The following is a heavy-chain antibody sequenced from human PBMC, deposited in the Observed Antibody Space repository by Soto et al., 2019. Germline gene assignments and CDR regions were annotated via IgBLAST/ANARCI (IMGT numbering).Heavy chain of an antibody. CDR2: IWYDGTNR. J-gene: IGHJ4*02. D-gene: IGHD6-19*01. CDR1: GFTFSNHG. V-gene: IGHV3-33*01. CDR3: ARESSSGRRDRIDY. Sequence: QPGGSLRLSWVASGFTFSNHGMHWVRQAPGKGLEWVTVIWYDGTNRFYADSVKGRFTISRDISENTVYLQMDSLRSEDTAVYYCARESSSGRRDRIDYWGQGTLVTVSS.